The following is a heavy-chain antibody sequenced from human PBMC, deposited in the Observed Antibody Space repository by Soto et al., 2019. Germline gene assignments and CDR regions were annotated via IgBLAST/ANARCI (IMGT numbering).Heavy chain of an antibody. CDR3: YLQLWGPEHGY. D-gene: IGHD5-18*01. J-gene: IGHJ4*02. CDR2: ISGSGGST. CDR1: GFTFSSYA. V-gene: IGHV3-23*01. Sequence: EVQLLESGGGLVQPGGSLRLSCAASGFTFSSYALSWVRQAPGKGLEWVSAISGSGGSTYYADSVKGRFTISRDNAKNTRYLQMNSLRAEDTAVYYCYLQLWGPEHGYWGQGTLVTVSS.